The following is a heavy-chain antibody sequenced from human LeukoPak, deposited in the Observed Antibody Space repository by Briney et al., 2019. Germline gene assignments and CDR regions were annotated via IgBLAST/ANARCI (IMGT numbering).Heavy chain of an antibody. CDR1: GFTFSDYY. J-gene: IGHJ6*03. Sequence: GGSLRLSCAASGFTFSDYYMSSIRQAPGKGLEWISYISSSGSTIYYPASVRGRFTISRDNAKNSLYLQMNSLRAEDTAVYYCATLSGGGYYYYYYMDVWGKGTTVTVSS. V-gene: IGHV3-11*04. D-gene: IGHD3-16*01. CDR2: ISSSGSTI. CDR3: ATLSGGGYYYYYYMDV.